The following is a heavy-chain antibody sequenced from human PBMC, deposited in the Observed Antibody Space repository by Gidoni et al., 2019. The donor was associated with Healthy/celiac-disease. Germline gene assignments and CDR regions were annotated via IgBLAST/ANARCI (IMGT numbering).Heavy chain of an antibody. CDR3: ARVGCSSTSCYTPDAFDI. D-gene: IGHD2-2*02. Sequence: QVQLQESGPGLVKPSQTLSLTCTVSGGSISSGSYYWRWIRQPAGKGLEWIGRIYTSGSTNYNPSLKSRVTISVDTSKNQFSLKLSSVTAADTAVYYCARVGCSSTSCYTPDAFDIWGQGTMVTVSS. CDR1: GGSISSGSYY. CDR2: IYTSGST. J-gene: IGHJ3*02. V-gene: IGHV4-61*02.